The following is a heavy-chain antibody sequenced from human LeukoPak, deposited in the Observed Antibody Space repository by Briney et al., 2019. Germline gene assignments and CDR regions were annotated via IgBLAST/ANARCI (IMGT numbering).Heavy chain of an antibody. CDR3: AKDRDVYDGNGYGLFDY. CDR2: IRYDGINK. Sequence: PGRSLRLSCAASGFTFSSYAMHWVRQAPGKGLKWVAFIRYDGINKYYADSVKGRFTISRDNSKNTLYLQMNSLRVEDTAVYYCAKDRDVYDGNGYGLFDYWGQGTLVTVSS. D-gene: IGHD3-22*01. CDR1: GFTFSSYA. J-gene: IGHJ4*02. V-gene: IGHV3-30*02.